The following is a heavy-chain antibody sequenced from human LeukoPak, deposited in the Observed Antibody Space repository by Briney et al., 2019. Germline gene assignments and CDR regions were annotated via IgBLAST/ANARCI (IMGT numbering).Heavy chain of an antibody. Sequence: PGGPLRLSCAASGFTFSNYAMGWVRQAPGKGLECLSTIRDSGAYGFYADSVKGRFTISRDNSNNLVYLQMNNLRAEDTAEYYCAKRARYNSARATDFDSWGQGTQVTVSS. D-gene: IGHD6-19*01. CDR1: GFTFSNYA. CDR2: IRDSGAYG. CDR3: AKRARYNSARATDFDS. J-gene: IGHJ4*02. V-gene: IGHV3-23*01.